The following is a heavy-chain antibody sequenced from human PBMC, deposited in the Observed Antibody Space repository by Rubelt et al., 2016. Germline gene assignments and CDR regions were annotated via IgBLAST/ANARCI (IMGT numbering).Heavy chain of an antibody. Sequence: LEWVSTISGGGDSTNYADSLKGRFTISRDNSRNTLYLQLNGLRAEDTAVYYCARDGWFDYWGQGTLVTVSS. CDR3: ARDGWFDY. V-gene: IGHV3-23*01. J-gene: IGHJ4*02. D-gene: IGHD2-2*03. CDR2: ISGGGDST.